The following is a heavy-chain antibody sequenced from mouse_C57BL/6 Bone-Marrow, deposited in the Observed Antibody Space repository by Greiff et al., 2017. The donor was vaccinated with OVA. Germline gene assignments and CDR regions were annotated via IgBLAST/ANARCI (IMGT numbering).Heavy chain of an antibody. Sequence: ESGAELARPGASVKLSCKASGYTFTSYGISWVKQRTGQGLEWIGEIYPRSGNTYYNEKFKGKATLTADKSSSTAYMELRSLTSEDSAVYFCARFNYYGSSSWYFDVWGTGTTVTVSS. V-gene: IGHV1-81*01. CDR3: ARFNYYGSSSWYFDV. CDR2: IYPRSGNT. CDR1: GYTFTSYG. J-gene: IGHJ1*03. D-gene: IGHD1-1*01.